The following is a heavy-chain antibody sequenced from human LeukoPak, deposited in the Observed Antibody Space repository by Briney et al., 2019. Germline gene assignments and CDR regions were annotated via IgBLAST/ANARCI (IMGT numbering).Heavy chain of an antibody. Sequence: GGSLRLSCAVSGFTFRTYWMHWVRQVPGEGLVWVSRINEDGSITNYADSVKGRFSISRDNAKNTLYLQMNSLRAEDTAVYYCAADRVVVVPAPFDPWGQGTLVTVSS. D-gene: IGHD2-2*01. CDR3: AADRVVVVPAPFDP. V-gene: IGHV3-74*01. J-gene: IGHJ5*02. CDR1: GFTFRTYW. CDR2: INEDGSIT.